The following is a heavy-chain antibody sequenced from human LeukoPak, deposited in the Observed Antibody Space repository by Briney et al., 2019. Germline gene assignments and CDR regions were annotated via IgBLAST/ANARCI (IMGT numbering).Heavy chain of an antibody. D-gene: IGHD4-17*01. CDR2: IGGSGVNI. V-gene: IGHV3-23*01. J-gene: IGHJ3*02. CDR1: GFTFSSYA. CDR3: AKDRMVTTGLGALDI. Sequence: PGGSLRLSCAASGFTFSSYAMSWVRQAPGKGLEWVSAIGGSGVNIYYADSAKGRFTISRDNSKNTLYLQMNSLRGEDTAVYHCAKDRMVTTGLGALDIWGPGTMVTVSS.